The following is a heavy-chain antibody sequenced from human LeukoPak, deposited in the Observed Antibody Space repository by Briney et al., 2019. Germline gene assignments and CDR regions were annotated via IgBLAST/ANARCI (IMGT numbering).Heavy chain of an antibody. D-gene: IGHD3-3*01. J-gene: IGHJ6*02. CDR3: ARELRFLEWPGGYYYYYGMDV. Sequence: GGSLRLPCAASGFTFSSYAMHWVRQAPGKGLEWVAVISYDGSNKYYADSVKGQFTISRDNSKNTLYLQMNSLRAEDTAVYYCARELRFLEWPGGYYYYYGMDVWGQGTTVTVSS. V-gene: IGHV3-30-3*01. CDR2: ISYDGSNK. CDR1: GFTFSSYA.